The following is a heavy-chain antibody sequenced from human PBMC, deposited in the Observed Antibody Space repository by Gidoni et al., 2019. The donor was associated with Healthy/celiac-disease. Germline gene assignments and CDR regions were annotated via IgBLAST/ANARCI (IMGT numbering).Heavy chain of an antibody. D-gene: IGHD6-19*01. CDR3: ARATSEGGKGTYSSGWYYFDY. V-gene: IGHV3-11*01. CDR1: GFTFRAYY. Sequence: QVQLVESGGGLVKPGGSLRLSCAAPGFTFRAYYLSWLRQAPGKGLEWVSYISSSGSTIYYADAVKGRFTISRDNAKNSLYLQMNSLRAEDTAVYYCARATSEGGKGTYSSGWYYFDYWGQGTLVTVSS. CDR2: ISSSGSTI. J-gene: IGHJ4*02.